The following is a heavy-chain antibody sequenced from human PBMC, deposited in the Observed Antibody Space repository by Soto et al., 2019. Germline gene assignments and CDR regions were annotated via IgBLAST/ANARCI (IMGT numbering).Heavy chain of an antibody. CDR2: IYHSGST. J-gene: IGHJ5*02. D-gene: IGHD2-21*02. CDR3: ARADCGGDCYSHWFDP. Sequence: QLQLQESGSGLVKPTQTLSLTCAVSGGSISSGGYSWSWIRQPPGKGLEWIGYIYHSGSTYYNPSRKSRVTISVDQSKNQFSLKLSSVTAADTAVYYCARADCGGDCYSHWFDPWGQGTLVTVSS. V-gene: IGHV4-30-2*01. CDR1: GGSISSGGYS.